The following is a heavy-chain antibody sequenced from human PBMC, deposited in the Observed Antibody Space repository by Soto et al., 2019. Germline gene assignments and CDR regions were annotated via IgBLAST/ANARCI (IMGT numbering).Heavy chain of an antibody. CDR3: ARTYYYDSSGCYYQIEYFQH. J-gene: IGHJ1*01. Sequence: PGGSLRLSCAASGFPFISYAMSWGLQAQWKGLEWVSAISGSGGRTYYADSVKGRFTISRDNSKNTLYLQMNSLRAEDTAVYYCARTYYYDSSGCYYQIEYFQHWGQGTLVTVSS. CDR1: GFPFISYA. D-gene: IGHD3-22*01. CDR2: ISGSGGRT. V-gene: IGHV3-23*01.